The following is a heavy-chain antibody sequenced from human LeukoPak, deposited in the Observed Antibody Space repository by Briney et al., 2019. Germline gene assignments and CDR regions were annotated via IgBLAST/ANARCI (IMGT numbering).Heavy chain of an antibody. J-gene: IGHJ4*02. V-gene: IGHV3-11*01. D-gene: IGHD5-12*01. CDR1: GFTFSDHY. Sequence: GGSLRLSCAASGFTFSDHYTIWIRQAPGKGLEWVSYISNSGSRKSYAESVKGRFTISRDDAKKSVYLQMSSLRVEDTAVYYCAREYSGLDYWGQGTLVTVSS. CDR2: ISNSGSRK. CDR3: AREYSGLDY.